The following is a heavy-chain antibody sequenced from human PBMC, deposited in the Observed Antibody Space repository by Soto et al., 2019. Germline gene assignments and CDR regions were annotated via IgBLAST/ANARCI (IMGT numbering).Heavy chain of an antibody. V-gene: IGHV1-18*01. Sequence: QVHLVQSGLEVRKPGASVRLSCKASGYTFTSHGISWVRQAPGQGLEWVGWISPFNGRRDIGDSFQGRVSMTTDTGSAYLEVRGLRFADTAIYFCVRCIQPSVPTATDVCGQVATVIVSS. CDR3: VRCIQPSVPTATDV. J-gene: IGHJ6*02. CDR1: GYTFTSHG. D-gene: IGHD2-21*02. CDR2: ISPFNGRR.